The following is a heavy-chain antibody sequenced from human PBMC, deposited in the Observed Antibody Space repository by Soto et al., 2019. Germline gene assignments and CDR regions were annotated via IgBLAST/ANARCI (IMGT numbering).Heavy chain of an antibody. CDR2: ISGSGGST. V-gene: IGHV3-23*01. J-gene: IGHJ4*02. CDR1: GFTFSSYA. D-gene: IGHD3-10*01. Sequence: EVQLLESGGGLVQPGGSLRLSCAASGFTFSSYAMSWVRQAPGKGLEWVSAISGSGGSTYYADSVKGRFTISRDNSKNTLYLQMNSLRAEDTAVYYCAKAPPHYPAIEYYFDYWGQGTLVTVSS. CDR3: AKAPPHYPAIEYYFDY.